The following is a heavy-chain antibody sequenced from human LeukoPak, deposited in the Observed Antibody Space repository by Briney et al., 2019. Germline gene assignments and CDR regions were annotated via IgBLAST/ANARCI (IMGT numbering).Heavy chain of an antibody. Sequence: GGSLRLSCAASGXTFSSYGMHWVRQAPGKGLEWVAVISYDGSNKYYADSVKGRFTISRDNSKNTLYLQMNSLRAEDTAVYYCAKAARGDTVTSIVGLNWFDPWGQGTLVTVSS. CDR1: GXTFSSYG. J-gene: IGHJ5*02. CDR2: ISYDGSNK. V-gene: IGHV3-30*18. D-gene: IGHD4-17*01. CDR3: AKAARGDTVTSIVGLNWFDP.